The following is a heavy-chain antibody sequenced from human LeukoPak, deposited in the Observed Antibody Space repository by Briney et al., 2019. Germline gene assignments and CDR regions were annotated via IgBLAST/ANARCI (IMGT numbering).Heavy chain of an antibody. J-gene: IGHJ6*02. D-gene: IGHD3-9*01. Sequence: GRSLRLSCAASGFTFSKYAMHWVRQAPGKGLEWVTYISYDGSIQYYADSVKGRFTISRDNAKNSLYLQMNSLRAEDTAVYYCASTLINYNQHGIWYYYYGMDVWGQGTTVTVSS. CDR3: ASTLINYNQHGIWYYYYGMDV. V-gene: IGHV3-30*04. CDR2: ISYDGSIQ. CDR1: GFTFSKYA.